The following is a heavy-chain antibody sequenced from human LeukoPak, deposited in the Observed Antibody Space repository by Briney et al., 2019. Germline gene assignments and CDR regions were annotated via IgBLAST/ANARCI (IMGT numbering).Heavy chain of an antibody. Sequence: GGSLRLSCAASGLTFSSYWMTWVRQAPGKGLEWVANIKHNGDELNYVDSVEDRFTISRDNAKNSLYLHMTSLRAEDTAVYYCARELRTFDSWGQGTLVTVSS. CDR1: GLTFSSYW. V-gene: IGHV3-7*01. J-gene: IGHJ4*02. CDR2: IKHNGDEL. D-gene: IGHD3-16*01. CDR3: ARELRTFDS.